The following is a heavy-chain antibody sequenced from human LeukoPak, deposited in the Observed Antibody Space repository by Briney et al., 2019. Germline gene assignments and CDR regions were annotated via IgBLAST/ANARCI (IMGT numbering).Heavy chain of an antibody. CDR2: ISAYNGNT. D-gene: IGHD5-12*01. Sequence: ASVKVSCKASGGTFISYAISWVRQAPGQGLEWMGWISAYNGNTNYAQKLQGRVTMTTDTSTSTAYMELRSLRSDDTAVYYCARGATGYSGYDYYYYYYYMDVWGKGTTVTISS. CDR3: ARGATGYSGYDYYYYYYYMDV. CDR1: GGTFISYA. V-gene: IGHV1-18*01. J-gene: IGHJ6*03.